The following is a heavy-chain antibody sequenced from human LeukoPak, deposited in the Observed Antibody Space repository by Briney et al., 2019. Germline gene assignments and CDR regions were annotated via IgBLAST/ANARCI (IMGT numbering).Heavy chain of an antibody. CDR1: GGSFSGYY. D-gene: IGHD6-13*01. J-gene: IGHJ5*02. Sequence: PSETLSLTWAVYGGSFSGYYWSWIRQPPGKGLEWIGEINHSGSTNYNPSLKSRVTISVDTSKNQFSLKLSSVTAADTAVYYCARGSGSSTNWFDPWGQGTLVTVSS. CDR3: ARGSGSSTNWFDP. V-gene: IGHV4-34*01. CDR2: INHSGST.